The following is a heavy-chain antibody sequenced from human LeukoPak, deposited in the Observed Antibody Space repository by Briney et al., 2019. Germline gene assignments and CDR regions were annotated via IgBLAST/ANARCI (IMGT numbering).Heavy chain of an antibody. J-gene: IGHJ4*02. CDR3: ARDADSRLWFGELSLPDY. D-gene: IGHD3-10*01. CDR1: GFTFSSYA. CDR2: ISSKGGST. V-gene: IGHV3-64*01. Sequence: SGGSLRLSCAASGFTFSSYAMHWVRQAPGKGLEYVSAISSKGGSTYYANSVKGRFTISRDNSKNTLYLQMGSLRAEDMAVYYCARDADSRLWFGELSLPDYWGQGTLVTVSS.